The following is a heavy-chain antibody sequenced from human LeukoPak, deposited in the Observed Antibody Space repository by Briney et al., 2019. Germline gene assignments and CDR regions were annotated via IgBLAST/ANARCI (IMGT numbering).Heavy chain of an antibody. D-gene: IGHD3-16*02. CDR3: AGYVWGTYRYTNY. CDR2: ISGHSDST. Sequence: HAGGSLRLSCAAPGFTFSSYAMSWVRQAPGQGPEWVSGISGHSDSTYHADSVKGRFTISRDNSKNTLYLQMNSLRAEDTAVYYCAGYVWGTYRYTNYWGQGTLVTVSS. J-gene: IGHJ4*02. CDR1: GFTFSSYA. V-gene: IGHV3-23*01.